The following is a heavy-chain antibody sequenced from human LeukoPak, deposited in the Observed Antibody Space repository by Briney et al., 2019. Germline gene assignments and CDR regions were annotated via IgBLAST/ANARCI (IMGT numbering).Heavy chain of an antibody. V-gene: IGHV1-69*05. CDR2: IIPIFGTA. CDR3: ARVDGGLLATYWYFDL. Sequence: GASVKVSCKASGGTFSSYAISWVRQAPGQGLEWMGGIIPIFGTANYAQKFQGRVTITTDESTSTAYMELSSLRSEDTAVYYCARVDGGLLATYWYFDLWGRGTLVTVSS. CDR1: GGTFSSYA. J-gene: IGHJ2*01. D-gene: IGHD3-10*01.